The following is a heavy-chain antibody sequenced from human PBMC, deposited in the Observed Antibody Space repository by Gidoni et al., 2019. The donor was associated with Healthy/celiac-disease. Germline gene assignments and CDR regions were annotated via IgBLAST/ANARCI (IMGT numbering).Heavy chain of an antibody. J-gene: IGHJ4*02. D-gene: IGHD3-10*01. CDR3: ASRWVGELPPY. V-gene: IGHV3-21*01. Sequence: EVQLVESGGGLVKPGGSLRLYCAASGSTFSSSSMDWVRQASGTGLEWVSSISSSSRYIYYGDSVKGRFTISRDNAKNSLYLQMNSMRAEYTAVYYGASRWVGELPPYWGQGTLVTVSS. CDR1: GSTFSSSS. CDR2: ISSSSRYI.